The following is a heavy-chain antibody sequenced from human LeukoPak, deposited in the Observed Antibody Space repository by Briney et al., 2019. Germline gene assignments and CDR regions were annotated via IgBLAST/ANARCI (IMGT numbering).Heavy chain of an antibody. CDR3: ARARVSSGYDYVVDY. CDR2: IYTSGST. V-gene: IGHV4-4*07. CDR1: GGSISSYY. D-gene: IGHD5-12*01. Sequence: PSETLSLTCTVSGGSISSYYWSWIRQPAGKGLEWIGRIYTSGSTNYNPSLKSRVTMSVDTSKNQFSLKLSSVTAADTAVYYCARARVSSGYDYVVDYWGQGTLVTVSS. J-gene: IGHJ4*02.